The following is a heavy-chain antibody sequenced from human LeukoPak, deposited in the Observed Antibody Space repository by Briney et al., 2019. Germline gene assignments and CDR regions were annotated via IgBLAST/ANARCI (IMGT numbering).Heavy chain of an antibody. Sequence: ASVKVSCKASGYTFTGYYMHWVRQAPGQGLEWMGWINPSSGGTNYAQKFQGRVTMTRDTSISTAYMELSRLRSDDTAVYYCARDAGIAARPPYYYYYYYMDVWGKGTTVTVSS. CDR3: ARDAGIAARPPYYYYYYYMDV. V-gene: IGHV1-2*02. J-gene: IGHJ6*03. CDR1: GYTFTGYY. CDR2: INPSSGGT. D-gene: IGHD6-6*01.